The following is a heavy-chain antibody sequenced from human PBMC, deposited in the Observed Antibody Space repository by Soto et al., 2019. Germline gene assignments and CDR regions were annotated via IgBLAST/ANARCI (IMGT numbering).Heavy chain of an antibody. Sequence: QVQLVQSGAEVKKPGSSVKVSCKASGGTFSSYAISWVRQAPGQGLEWMGGIIPISDTTNYAQKFQGRVTITADESTITAYMELSSLRSEDPAVYYCARSQGSSTSLEIYYYYYYGMDVWGQGTTVTVSS. V-gene: IGHV1-69*01. CDR1: GGTFSSYA. CDR3: ARSQGSSTSLEIYYYYYYGMDV. CDR2: IIPISDTT. J-gene: IGHJ6*02. D-gene: IGHD2-2*01.